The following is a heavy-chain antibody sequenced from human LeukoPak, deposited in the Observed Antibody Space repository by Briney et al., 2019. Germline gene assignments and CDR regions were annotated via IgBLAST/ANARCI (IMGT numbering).Heavy chain of an antibody. Sequence: PSETLSLTCTVSGGSISSYCWSWIRQPPGKGLEWIGYIYYSGSTNYNPSLKSRVTISVDTSKNQFSLKLSSVTAADTAVYYCARDSASGSQTWFDPWGQGTLVTVSS. V-gene: IGHV4-59*01. CDR3: ARDSASGSQTWFDP. D-gene: IGHD1-26*01. CDR1: GGSISSYC. J-gene: IGHJ5*02. CDR2: IYYSGST.